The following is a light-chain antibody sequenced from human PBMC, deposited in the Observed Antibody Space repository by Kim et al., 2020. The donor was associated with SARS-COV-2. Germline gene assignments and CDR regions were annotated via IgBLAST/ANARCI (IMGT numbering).Light chain of an antibody. CDR2: DVT. J-gene: IGLJ3*02. Sequence: GQSGTISRTGTRSDVGGYNYVSWYQQHPGKAPKVLIYDVTKRPSGVPDRFSGSKSGNTASLTISGLQAEDEADYYCCSYAASYTRVFGGGTKVTVL. CDR3: CSYAASYTRV. CDR1: RSDVGGYNY. V-gene: IGLV2-11*01.